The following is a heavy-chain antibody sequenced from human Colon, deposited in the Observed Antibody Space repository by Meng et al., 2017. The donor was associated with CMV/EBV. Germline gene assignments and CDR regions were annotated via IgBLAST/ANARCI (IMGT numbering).Heavy chain of an antibody. CDR1: GYTITSYD. CDR2: MNPNSGNT. Sequence: SGYTITSYDINWVRQATGQGLEWMGWMNPNSGNTGYTQKFQGRVTITRNTSISTAYMELSSLRSEDTAVYYCARGIAARRGGNWFDPWGQGTLVTVSS. CDR3: ARGIAARRGGNWFDP. D-gene: IGHD6-6*01. V-gene: IGHV1-8*03. J-gene: IGHJ5*02.